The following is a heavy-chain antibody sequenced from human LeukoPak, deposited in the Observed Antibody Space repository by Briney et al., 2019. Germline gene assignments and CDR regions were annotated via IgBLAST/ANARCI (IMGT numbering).Heavy chain of an antibody. D-gene: IGHD5-24*01. CDR2: IKQDGSEK. V-gene: IGHV3-7*01. J-gene: IGHJ4*02. CDR1: GFTFSSYW. CDR3: ARWNGYSGREPPFDY. Sequence: GGSLRLSCAASGFTFSSYWMSWVRQAPGKGLEWVANIKQDGSEKYYVDSVKGRFTISRDNAKNSLYLQMNSLRAEDTAVYYCARWNGYSGREPPFDYWGQGTLVTVSS.